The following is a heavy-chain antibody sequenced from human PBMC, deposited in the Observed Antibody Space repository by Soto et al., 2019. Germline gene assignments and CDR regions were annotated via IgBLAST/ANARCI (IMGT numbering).Heavy chain of an antibody. CDR2: ISSNGGTT. CDR1: GFTFSSYD. V-gene: IGHV3-64*01. CDR3: VRRVSGNYDY. Sequence: EVQLAESGGGMVQPGGSLRLSCVASGFTFSSYDMHWVRQAPGKGLEYVSSISSNGGTTYYGNSVKGRFTISRDNSKNTRYLQMGSLRAEAMAVYYCVRRVSGNYDYWGQGTLVTVSS. J-gene: IGHJ4*02. D-gene: IGHD1-7*01.